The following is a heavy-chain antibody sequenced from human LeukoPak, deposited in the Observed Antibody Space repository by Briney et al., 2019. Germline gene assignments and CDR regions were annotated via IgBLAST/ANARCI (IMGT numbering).Heavy chain of an antibody. Sequence: GGSLRLSCAASGFTFSSYAMSWVRQAPGKGTEWVSAINGNGRNTYYADSVKGRCTISRDNSKNTLYLHINGLRAEDTAIYYCAKWGPTGYFDCWGQGSLVTVSS. V-gene: IGHV3-23*01. J-gene: IGHJ4*02. CDR3: AKWGPTGYFDC. D-gene: IGHD3-16*01. CDR1: GFTFSSYA. CDR2: INGNGRNT.